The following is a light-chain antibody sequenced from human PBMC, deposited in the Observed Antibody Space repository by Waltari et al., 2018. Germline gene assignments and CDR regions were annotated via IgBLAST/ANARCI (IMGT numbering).Light chain of an antibody. V-gene: IGLV2-23*02. Sequence: QSALTQPASVSGSPGQSITVSCTGTSSDVGSYNLVSWYQHHPPKAPTLMIYEVSKRPSGGSHLFSGSKSGNTTSLTISGLQPEDEADYYCCSYACANTYVFGSGTKVTVL. J-gene: IGLJ1*01. CDR1: SSDVGSYNL. CDR3: CSYACANTYV. CDR2: EVS.